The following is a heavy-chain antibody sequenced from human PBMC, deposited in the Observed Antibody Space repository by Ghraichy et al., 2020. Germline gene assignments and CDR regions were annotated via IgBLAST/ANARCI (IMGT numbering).Heavy chain of an antibody. V-gene: IGHV4-39*07. J-gene: IGHJ4*02. CDR3: GRRVHDGRGYHYFDF. D-gene: IGHD3-22*01. CDR2: IFYSGLT. CDR1: GGSISNNRDS. Sequence: ESLNISCTVSGGSISNNRDSWAWIRQPPGKGLEWIATIFYSGLTHYNPPLEIRVTMSVDTSTSQFSLRLGSVTAADTAVYYCGRRVHDGRGYHYFDFWGQGRLVTVFS.